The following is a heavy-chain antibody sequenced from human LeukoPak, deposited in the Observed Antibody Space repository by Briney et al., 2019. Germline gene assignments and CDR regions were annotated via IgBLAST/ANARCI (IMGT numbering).Heavy chain of an antibody. CDR1: GYTLNTYG. D-gene: IGHD1-26*01. J-gene: IGHJ6*03. V-gene: IGHV1-18*01. CDR2: ISDYNGNT. Sequence: ASVKVSCKASGYTLNTYGISWVRQAPGQGLEWMGWISDYNGNTRYAQNFQGRVTMTTDTSTSTAYMDLRSLRSDDTAVYYCARDRYSGSYYMDVWGKGTTVTVSS. CDR3: ARDRYSGSYYMDV.